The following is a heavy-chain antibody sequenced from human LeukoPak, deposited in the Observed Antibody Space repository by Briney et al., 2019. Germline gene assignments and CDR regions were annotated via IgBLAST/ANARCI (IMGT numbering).Heavy chain of an antibody. V-gene: IGHV1-2*02. D-gene: IGHD3-10*01. CDR1: GYTFTGYY. J-gene: IGHJ4*02. CDR2: INPNSGGT. Sequence: ASVKVSCKASGYTFTGYYMHWVRQAPGQGLEWMGWINPNSGGTNYAQKFQGRVTMTRDTSISTAYMELSRLRSDDTAVYYCARSELLWFGAQPSGGFDYWGQGTLVTVSS. CDR3: ARSELLWFGAQPSGGFDY.